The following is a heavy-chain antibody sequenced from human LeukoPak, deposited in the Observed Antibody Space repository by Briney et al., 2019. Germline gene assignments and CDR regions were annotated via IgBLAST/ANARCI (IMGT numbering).Heavy chain of an antibody. J-gene: IGHJ4*02. CDR2: INYSGGT. V-gene: IGHV4-30-4*08. CDR3: ARDASCLDY. D-gene: IGHD2-2*01. Sequence: PSQTLSLTCTVSGGSISSGNYYWTWIRQPPGKGLEWIGYINYSGGTYYNSPLKSRITMSVDTSKNQFSLKLSSVTAADTAVYYCARDASCLDYWGQGTLVTVSS. CDR1: GGSISSGNYY.